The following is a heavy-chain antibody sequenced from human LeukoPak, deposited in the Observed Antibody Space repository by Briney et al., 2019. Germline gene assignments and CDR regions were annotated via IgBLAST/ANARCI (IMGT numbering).Heavy chain of an antibody. Sequence: GGSRRLSCAASGFSVSDNYMSWVRQAPGKGLEWVSVIHSGGSSYYADSVKGRFTISRDNSKNTLYLQMNSLRAEDTAVYYCAREGTYCGGDCYPLGYWGQGTLVTVSS. CDR1: GFSVSDNY. J-gene: IGHJ4*02. D-gene: IGHD2-21*02. CDR2: IHSGGSS. CDR3: AREGTYCGGDCYPLGY. V-gene: IGHV3-53*01.